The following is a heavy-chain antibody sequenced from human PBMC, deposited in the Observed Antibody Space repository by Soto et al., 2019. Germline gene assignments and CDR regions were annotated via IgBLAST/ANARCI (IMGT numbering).Heavy chain of an antibody. Sequence: GGSLRLSCAASGVTFRNYAMSWVRQAPGKGLEWVSSISGGGDSTYYADSVKGRFTISRDNSKNTLYLQMNTLRAEDTSVYYCAKSPRDSSSSWPSAFDIWGQGTMVTVSS. V-gene: IGHV3-23*01. D-gene: IGHD6-6*01. J-gene: IGHJ3*02. CDR3: AKSPRDSSSSWPSAFDI. CDR1: GVTFRNYA. CDR2: ISGGGDST.